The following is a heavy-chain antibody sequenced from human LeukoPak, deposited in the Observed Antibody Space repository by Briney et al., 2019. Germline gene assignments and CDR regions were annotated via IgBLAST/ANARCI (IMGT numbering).Heavy chain of an antibody. CDR2: ISWNSGSI. V-gene: IGHV3-9*01. Sequence: GRSLRLSCAASGFTFDDYAMHWVRQAPGKGLEWVSGISWNSGSIGYADSVKGRFTISRDNAKNSLYLQMNSLRAEDTALCYCARSLQWLGDFDYWGQGTLVTVSS. CDR1: GFTFDDYA. J-gene: IGHJ4*02. D-gene: IGHD6-19*01. CDR3: ARSLQWLGDFDY.